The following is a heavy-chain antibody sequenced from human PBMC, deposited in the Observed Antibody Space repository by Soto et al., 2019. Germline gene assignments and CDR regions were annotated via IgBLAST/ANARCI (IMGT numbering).Heavy chain of an antibody. CDR1: GFTFSNAW. Sequence: EVQLVESGGGLVKPGGSLRLSCAASGFTFSNAWMSWVRQAPGKGLEWVGRIKSKTDGGTTDYAAPVKGRFTISRDDSKNTLYLQMNSLKTEDTAVYYCTTGRVLTGYRLYYSYGMDVWGQGTTVTVSS. V-gene: IGHV3-15*01. CDR3: TTGRVLTGYRLYYSYGMDV. J-gene: IGHJ6*02. D-gene: IGHD3-9*01. CDR2: IKSKTDGGTT.